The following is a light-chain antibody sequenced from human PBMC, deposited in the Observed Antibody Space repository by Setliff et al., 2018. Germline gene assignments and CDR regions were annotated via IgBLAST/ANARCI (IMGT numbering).Light chain of an antibody. CDR1: NNDVGGYNY. CDR2: DVN. CDR3: SSNTNSDTLVV. J-gene: IGLJ3*02. V-gene: IGLV2-14*03. Sequence: QSALTQPASVSGSPGQSITVSCTGTNNDVGGYNYVSWFQQYPDRAPRLIIYDVNNRPSGVSNRFSGSKSGNTASLTISGLQAEDEADYYCSSNTNSDTLVVFGGGTKVTVL.